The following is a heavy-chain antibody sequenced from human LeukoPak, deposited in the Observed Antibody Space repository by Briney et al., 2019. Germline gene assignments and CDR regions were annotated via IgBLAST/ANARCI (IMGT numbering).Heavy chain of an antibody. CDR1: GYTLTELS. CDR3: AREFHGSGSYYY. J-gene: IGHJ4*02. D-gene: IGHD3-10*01. V-gene: IGHV1-24*01. CDR2: FDPEDGET. Sequence: ASVKVSCKVSGYTLTELSMHWVRQAPGKGLEWMGGFDPEDGETIYAQKFQGRVTMTEDTSTSTAYMELRSLRSDDTAVYYCAREFHGSGSYYYWGQGTLVTVSS.